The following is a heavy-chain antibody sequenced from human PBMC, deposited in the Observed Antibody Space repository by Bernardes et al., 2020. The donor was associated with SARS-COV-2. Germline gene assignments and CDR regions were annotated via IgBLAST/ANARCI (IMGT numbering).Heavy chain of an antibody. CDR2: IYYSGST. CDR1: GGSISSGGYY. CDR3: ARGSFIAVAGNYYYGMDV. Sequence: SETLSLTCTVSGGSISSGGYYWSWLRQHPGKGLEWIGYIYYSGSTYYNPSLKSRVTISVDTSKNQFSLKLSSVTAADTAVYYCARGSFIAVAGNYYYGMDVWGQGTTVTVSS. D-gene: IGHD6-19*01. V-gene: IGHV4-31*03. J-gene: IGHJ6*02.